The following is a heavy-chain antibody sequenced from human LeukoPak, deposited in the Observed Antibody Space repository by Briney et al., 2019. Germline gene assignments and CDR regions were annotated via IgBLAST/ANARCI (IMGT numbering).Heavy chain of an antibody. CDR1: GYTFTSYG. V-gene: IGHV1-18*01. CDR2: INAYNGNT. Sequence: AAVKVSCKASGYTFTSYGISGVRQAPAQGLEWMGLINAYNGNTNYAQKLQGRVTMTTDPSTSTAYMEMRSLRSDDTAVYYCARDGGYRNWFDPWGQGTLVTVSS. D-gene: IGHD5-18*01. CDR3: ARDGGYRNWFDP. J-gene: IGHJ5*02.